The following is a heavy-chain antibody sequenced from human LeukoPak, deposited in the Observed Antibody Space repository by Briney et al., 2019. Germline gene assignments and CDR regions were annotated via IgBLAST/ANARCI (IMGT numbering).Heavy chain of an antibody. D-gene: IGHD3-22*01. CDR2: ISAYNGNT. Sequence: ASVKVSCKASGYTFGTHWMHWVRQAPGQGLEWMGWISAYNGNTNYAQKLQGRVTMTTDTSTSTAYMELRSLRSDDTDVYYCARADYYDSSGYYFLWGQGTLVTVSS. CDR1: GYTFGTHW. J-gene: IGHJ4*02. V-gene: IGHV1-18*04. CDR3: ARADYYDSSGYYFL.